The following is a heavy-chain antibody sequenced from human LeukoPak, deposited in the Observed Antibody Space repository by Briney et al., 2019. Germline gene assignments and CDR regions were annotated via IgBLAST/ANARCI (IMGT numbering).Heavy chain of an antibody. Sequence: SETLSLTCTVSGGSISSYTYYWGWIRQPPGKGLEWIGTIYYSGSTYYNPSLESRVTISVDTSKNRFSLKLSSVTAADTAVYYCATTTGGPYNWFDPWGQGTLVTVSS. D-gene: IGHD1-1*01. J-gene: IGHJ5*02. CDR2: IYYSGST. CDR1: GGSISSYTYY. V-gene: IGHV4-39*07. CDR3: ATTTGGPYNWFDP.